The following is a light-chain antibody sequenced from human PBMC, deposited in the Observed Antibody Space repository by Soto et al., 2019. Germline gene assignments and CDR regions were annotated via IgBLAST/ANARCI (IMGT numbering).Light chain of an antibody. Sequence: DIPMTQSPFSLSASVGDRVTITCRASQSISRYLNWYQQKPGKAPKLLIYAASSLQSGVPSRFSRSGAGTDFSLTISRLQPEGVAANYCQQSYSTPPYTLGQGTKLEIK. CDR1: QSISRY. CDR3: QQSYSTPPYT. CDR2: AAS. V-gene: IGKV1-39*01. J-gene: IGKJ2*01.